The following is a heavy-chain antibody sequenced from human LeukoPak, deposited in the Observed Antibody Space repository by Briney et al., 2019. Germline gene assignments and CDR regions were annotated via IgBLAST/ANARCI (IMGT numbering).Heavy chain of an antibody. CDR3: AREARYYGSSGYRFDP. Sequence: ASLKLSCKASGGTFSSYAISWVRQAPGQRLEWMGGIIPIFGTANYAQKFQGRVTITTDESTSTAYMERTSLTSEDTAVYYCAREARYYGSSGYRFDPWGQGTLVTVSS. CDR2: IIPIFGTA. V-gene: IGHV1-69*05. D-gene: IGHD3-22*01. J-gene: IGHJ5*02. CDR1: GGTFSSYA.